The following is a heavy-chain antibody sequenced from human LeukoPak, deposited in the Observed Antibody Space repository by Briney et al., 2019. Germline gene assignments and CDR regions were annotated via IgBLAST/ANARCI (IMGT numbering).Heavy chain of an antibody. CDR1: GGTFSSYA. CDR2: IIPIFGTA. J-gene: IGHJ6*02. V-gene: IGHV1-69*13. CDR3: ARDSGSSLADYYYGMDV. D-gene: IGHD1-26*01. Sequence: ASVKVSCKASGGTFSSYAISWVRQAPGQGLEWMGGIIPIFGTANYAQKFQGRVTITADESTSTAYMELSSLRSEDTAVYYCARDSGSSLADYYYGMDVWGQGTTVTVSS.